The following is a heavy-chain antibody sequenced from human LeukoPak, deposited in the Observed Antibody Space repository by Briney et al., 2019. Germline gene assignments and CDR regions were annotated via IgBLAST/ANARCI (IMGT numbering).Heavy chain of an antibody. CDR1: GFTFSSYS. V-gene: IGHV3-21*01. CDR2: ISSSSSYI. Sequence: ASLKLSCAASGFTFSSYSMNWVRQAPGKGLEWVSSISSSSSYIYYADSVKGRFTISRDNAKNSVYLQMNSLRAEDTAVYYCARDYGSGSYPPGYWGQGTLVTVSS. CDR3: ARDYGSGSYPPGY. D-gene: IGHD3-10*01. J-gene: IGHJ4*02.